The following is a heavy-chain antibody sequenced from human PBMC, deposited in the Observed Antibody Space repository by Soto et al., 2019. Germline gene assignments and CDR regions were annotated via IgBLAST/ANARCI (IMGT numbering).Heavy chain of an antibody. V-gene: IGHV1-69*08. CDR1: GGTFSRYS. CDR3: AREDRDRETGLVPAAIDGMGV. CDR2: IIPIFGIP. D-gene: IGHD2-2*01. J-gene: IGHJ6*02. Sequence: QVQLVQSGAEVKKPGSSVKVSCKASGGTFSRYSITWVRQAPGHGLEWIGRIIPIFGIPTYAQKFQGRVTITADESTSTAYMGLSSLGSDDTAVYYCAREDRDRETGLVPAAIDGMGVWGQGTTVTVSS.